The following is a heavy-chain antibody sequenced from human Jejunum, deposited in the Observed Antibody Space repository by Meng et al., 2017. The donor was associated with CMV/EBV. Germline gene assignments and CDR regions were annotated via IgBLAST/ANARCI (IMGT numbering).Heavy chain of an antibody. Sequence: QGQPQESGPGLVKPSQTLSLTCTVSGGSVSSGGYYWTWIRQHPGKGLEWFGHIYYSGSTFYNPSLKRRVIISIGTSKNQFSLNLRSVTAADTAVYYCARVSSGWDYFDYWGQGTLVTVSS. CDR2: IYYSGST. CDR1: GGSVSSGGYY. CDR3: ARVSSGWDYFDY. J-gene: IGHJ4*02. V-gene: IGHV4-31*03. D-gene: IGHD6-19*01.